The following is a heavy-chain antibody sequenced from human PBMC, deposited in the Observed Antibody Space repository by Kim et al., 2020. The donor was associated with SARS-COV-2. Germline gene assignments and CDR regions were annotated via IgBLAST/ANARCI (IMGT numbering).Heavy chain of an antibody. D-gene: IGHD5-18*01. V-gene: IGHV1-18*01. J-gene: IGHJ4*02. CDR3: ARDSRHWIQLWLY. Sequence: YAQKLQGRVTMTTDTSTSTAYMELRSLRSDDTAVYYCARDSRHWIQLWLYWGQGTLVTVSS.